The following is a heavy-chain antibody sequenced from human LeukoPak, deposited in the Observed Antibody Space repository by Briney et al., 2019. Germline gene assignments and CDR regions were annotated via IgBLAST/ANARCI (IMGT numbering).Heavy chain of an antibody. J-gene: IGHJ4*02. CDR3: ARGVITKGEYYFDY. D-gene: IGHD3-10*01. CDR1: GFTFSSYG. CDR2: IGTAGDT. V-gene: IGHV3-13*01. Sequence: GGSLRLSCAASGFTFSSYGMSWVRQATGKGLEWVSAIGTAGDTYYPGSVKGRFTISRENAKNSLYLQMNSLRAGDTAVYYCARGVITKGEYYFDYWGQGTLVTVSS.